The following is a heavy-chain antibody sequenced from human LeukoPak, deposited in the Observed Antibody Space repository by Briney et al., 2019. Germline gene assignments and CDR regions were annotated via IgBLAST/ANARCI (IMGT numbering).Heavy chain of an antibody. V-gene: IGHV3-30-3*01. CDR2: ISYDGSNK. CDR3: ARLIVVVITTRPYGMDV. CDR1: GFTFSSYA. J-gene: IGHJ6*02. D-gene: IGHD3-22*01. Sequence: GGSLRLSCAASGFTFSSYAMHWVRQAPGKGLEWVAVISYDGSNKYYADSVKGRFTISRDNAKNSLYLQMNSLRAEDTAVYYCARLIVVVITTRPYGMDVWGQGTTVTVSS.